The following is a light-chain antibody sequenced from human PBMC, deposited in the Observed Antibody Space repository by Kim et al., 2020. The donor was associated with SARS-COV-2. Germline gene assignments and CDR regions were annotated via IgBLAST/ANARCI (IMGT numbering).Light chain of an antibody. CDR3: QQQWT. CDR2: GAS. CDR1: QSVSSN. Sequence: ATLSVSPGERATLSCRASQSVSSNLAWYQQKPGQAPRLLIYGASTRATGIPARFSGSGSGTEFTLTISSLQSEDFAVYYCQQQWTFGQGTKVDIK. J-gene: IGKJ1*01. V-gene: IGKV3-15*01.